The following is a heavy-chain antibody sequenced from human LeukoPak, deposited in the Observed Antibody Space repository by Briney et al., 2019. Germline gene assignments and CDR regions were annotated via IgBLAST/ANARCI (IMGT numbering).Heavy chain of an antibody. D-gene: IGHD3-22*01. CDR2: IYYSGST. CDR3: ARSLPTYYYDSSGYSRRFDY. J-gene: IGHJ4*02. Sequence: SETLSLTCTVSGGSISSSSYYWGWIRQPPGKGLEWIGSIYYSGSTYYNPSLKSRVTISVDTSKNQFSLKLSSVTAADTAVYYCARSLPTYYYDSSGYSRRFDYWGQGTLVTVSS. V-gene: IGHV4-39*07. CDR1: GGSISSSSYY.